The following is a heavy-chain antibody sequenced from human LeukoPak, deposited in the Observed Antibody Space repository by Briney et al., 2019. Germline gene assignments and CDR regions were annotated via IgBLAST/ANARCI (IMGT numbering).Heavy chain of an antibody. CDR2: IKQDGSEK. CDR1: GFTFSSYW. J-gene: IGHJ4*02. V-gene: IGHV3-7*03. Sequence: GGSLRLSCVASGFTFSSYWMSWVRQAPGKGLEWVVSIKQDGSEKYYVDSVKGRFTISRDNAKNSLNLQMNSLRAEDRAVYYCARGGYCGGDCYFFPDLDYWGQGTLVTVSS. CDR3: ARGGYCGGDCYFFPDLDY. D-gene: IGHD2-21*01.